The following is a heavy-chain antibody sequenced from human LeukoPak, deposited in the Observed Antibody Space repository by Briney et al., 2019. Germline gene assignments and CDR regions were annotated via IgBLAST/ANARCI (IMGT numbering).Heavy chain of an antibody. Sequence: GGSLRLSCAASGFTFSSYWMSWVRQAPGKGLEWVANINPDGSGQHYVDSMRGRFTISRDNAKDSLYLQMNSLRAADTAVYYCAREGDYVWGSYRYTGVDYWGQGTLVTVSS. V-gene: IGHV3-7*01. D-gene: IGHD3-16*02. CDR1: GFTFSSYW. CDR2: INPDGSGQ. J-gene: IGHJ4*02. CDR3: AREGDYVWGSYRYTGVDY.